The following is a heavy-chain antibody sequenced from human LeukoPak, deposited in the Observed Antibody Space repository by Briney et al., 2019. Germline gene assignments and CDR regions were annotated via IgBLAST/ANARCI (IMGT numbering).Heavy chain of an antibody. D-gene: IGHD3-10*01. CDR1: GFTFSSYA. CDR2: ISGSGGSK. CDR3: GKHLWVREYYFDY. J-gene: IGHJ4*02. V-gene: IGHV3-23*01. Sequence: GGSLRLSCAASGFTFSSYAMSWVRQAPGKGLEWVSAISGSGGSKYYADSVKGRFTISRDNSKNTLYLQMNSLRAEDTAVYYCGKHLWVREYYFDYWGQGTLVTVSS.